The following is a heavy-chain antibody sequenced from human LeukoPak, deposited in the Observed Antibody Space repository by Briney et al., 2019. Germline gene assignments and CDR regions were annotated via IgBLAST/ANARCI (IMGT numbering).Heavy chain of an antibody. CDR3: AGGGAALGWFDP. D-gene: IGHD2-15*01. V-gene: IGHV1-18*01. Sequence: ASVKVSCKTSGYTSTTYGISWVRQAPGQGLEWMGWTYNTYTHYAQTLRDRLTMTTDTSTSTSYMELRSLRSDDTAVYYCAGGGAALGWFDPWGQGTLVTVS. CDR2: TYNTYT. J-gene: IGHJ5*02. CDR1: GYTSTTYG.